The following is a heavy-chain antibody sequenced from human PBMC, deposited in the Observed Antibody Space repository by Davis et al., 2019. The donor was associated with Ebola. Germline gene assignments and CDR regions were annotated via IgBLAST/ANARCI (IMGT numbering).Heavy chain of an antibody. D-gene: IGHD3-10*01. CDR2: IYPGDSDT. J-gene: IGHJ6*02. CDR3: ARRGVDYYYGMDV. V-gene: IGHV5-51*01. CDR1: GNSFTSHW. Sequence: KVSCKDSGNSFTSHWIAWVRQMPGKGLEWMGIIYPGDSDTRYSPSFQGQVTISADKSISTAYLQWSSLKASDTAMYYCARRGVDYYYGMDVWGQGTTVTVSS.